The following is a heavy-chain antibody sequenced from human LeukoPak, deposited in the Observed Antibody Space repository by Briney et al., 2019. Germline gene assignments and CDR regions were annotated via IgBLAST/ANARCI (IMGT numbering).Heavy chain of an antibody. D-gene: IGHD4-17*01. V-gene: IGHV4-34*01. CDR2: INHSGST. Sequence: KPSETLSLTCAVYGGSFSGYYWSWIRQPPGKGLEWIGEINHSGSTNYNPSLKSRVTISVDTSKNQFSLKLSSVTAADTAVYYCASLHYGDYVGWFAPWGEGTLVTVSS. J-gene: IGHJ5*02. CDR3: ASLHYGDYVGWFAP. CDR1: GGSFSGYY.